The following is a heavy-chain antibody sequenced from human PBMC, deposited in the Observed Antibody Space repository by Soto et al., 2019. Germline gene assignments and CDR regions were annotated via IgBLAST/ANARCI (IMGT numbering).Heavy chain of an antibody. V-gene: IGHV3-23*01. Sequence: GGSLRLSCAASGFTFSSYAMSWVRQAPGKGLEWVSAISGSGGSTYYADSVKGRFTISRDNSKNTLYLQMNSLRAEDTAVYYCAKGSGLLWFGEGYYYYYMDVWGKGTTVTVSS. D-gene: IGHD3-10*01. CDR3: AKGSGLLWFGEGYYYYYMDV. CDR2: ISGSGGST. CDR1: GFTFSSYA. J-gene: IGHJ6*03.